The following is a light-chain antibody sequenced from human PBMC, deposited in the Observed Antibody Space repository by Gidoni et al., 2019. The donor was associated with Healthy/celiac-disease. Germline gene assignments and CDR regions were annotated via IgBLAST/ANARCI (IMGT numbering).Light chain of an antibody. CDR2: AAS. Sequence: AIRMTQSPSSLSASTGDRITITCRASQGISSYLAWYQPKPGKAPKLLIYAASTLQSGVPSRFSGSGSGSAFTLTIRCLQSEDFATYYCQQYYRYPWTFGQGTKVEIK. CDR1: QGISSY. CDR3: QQYYRYPWT. V-gene: IGKV1-8*01. J-gene: IGKJ1*01.